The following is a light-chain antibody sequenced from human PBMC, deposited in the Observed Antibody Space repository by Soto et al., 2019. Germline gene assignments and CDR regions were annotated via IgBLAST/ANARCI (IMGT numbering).Light chain of an antibody. CDR1: QSVSSHF. J-gene: IGKJ1*01. Sequence: ESVLTQSPCTLSLCTGERATLYCRASQSVSSHFLAWYQQKPGQAPRLLIYGASNRATGIPDRFSGSGSGTDFTLIISRLEPEDFAVYYCQQYGSSPRTFGQGTKVDI. CDR3: QQYGSSPRT. V-gene: IGKV3-20*01. CDR2: GAS.